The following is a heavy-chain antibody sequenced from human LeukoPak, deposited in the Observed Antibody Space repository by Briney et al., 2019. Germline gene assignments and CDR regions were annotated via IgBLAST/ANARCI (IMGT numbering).Heavy chain of an antibody. J-gene: IGHJ4*02. CDR2: ISGPAGSW. V-gene: IGHV3-23*01. CDR3: AKKVGLVSAPLYYFDV. CDR1: GFTFSSYA. Sequence: GGSLRLSCAASGFTFSSYAMSWVRQAPGKGLEWVSAISGPAGSWDYADSVRGRFTISRDNSKNTLFLQMNSLRAEDTAIYYCAKKVGLVSAPLYYFDVWGQGTLVTVSS. D-gene: IGHD5/OR15-5a*01.